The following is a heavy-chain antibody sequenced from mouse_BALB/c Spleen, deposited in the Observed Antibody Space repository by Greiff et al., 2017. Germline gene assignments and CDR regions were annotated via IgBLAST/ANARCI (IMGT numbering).Heavy chain of an antibody. CDR2: ISSGGST. Sequence: DVKLQESGGGLVKPGGSLKLSCAASGFTFSSYAMSWVRQTPEKRLEWVASISSGGSTYYPDSVKGRFTISRDNARNILYLQMSSLRSEDTAMYYCANYYGSSPYYFDYWGQGTTLTVSS. V-gene: IGHV5-6-5*01. CDR1: GFTFSSYA. J-gene: IGHJ2*01. CDR3: ANYYGSSPYYFDY. D-gene: IGHD1-1*01.